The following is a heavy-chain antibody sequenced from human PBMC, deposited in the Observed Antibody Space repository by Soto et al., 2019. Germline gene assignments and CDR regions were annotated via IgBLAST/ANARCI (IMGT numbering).Heavy chain of an antibody. CDR1: GGTFSSYT. V-gene: IGHV1-69*02. CDR2: IIPILGIA. CDR3: ARVSHIGGSLNSFGGDCSHSTKIPQLYYYYGMDV. J-gene: IGHJ6*02. D-gene: IGHD2-21*02. Sequence: ASVKVSCKASGGTFSSYTISWVRQAPGQGLEWMGRIIPILGIANYAQKFQGRVTITADKSTSTAYMELSSLRSEDTAVYYCARVSHIGGSLNSFGGDCSHSTKIPQLYYYYGMDVWGQGTTVTVSS.